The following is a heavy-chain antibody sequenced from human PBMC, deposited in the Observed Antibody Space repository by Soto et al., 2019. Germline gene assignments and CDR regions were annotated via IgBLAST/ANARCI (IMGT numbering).Heavy chain of an antibody. J-gene: IGHJ4*02. D-gene: IGHD3-10*01. CDR3: ASGPYYYGSGRYYF. CDR2: IHDSGST. V-gene: IGHV4-59*13. CDR1: GGSTSSYY. Sequence: SETLSLTCTVSGGSTSSYYWGWIRQPPGQGLEWIGHIHDSGSTNYNPSLKGRVTMSVDTSKTQFSLKLSYVTAADSAVYYCASGPYYYGSGRYYFWGQGTPVTVSS.